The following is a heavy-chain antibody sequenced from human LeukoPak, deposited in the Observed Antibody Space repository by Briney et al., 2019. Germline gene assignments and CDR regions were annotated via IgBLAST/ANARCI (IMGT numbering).Heavy chain of an antibody. CDR3: ARGAYYYED. CDR1: GFTFSSYW. V-gene: IGHV3-48*01. J-gene: IGHJ4*02. D-gene: IGHD3-22*01. CDR2: ISSSSSTI. Sequence: GGSLRLSCAASGFTFSSYWMSWVRQAPGKGLEWVSYISSSSSTIYYADSVKGRFTISRDNAKNSLYLQMNSLRAEDTAVYYCARGAYYYEDWGQGTLVTVSS.